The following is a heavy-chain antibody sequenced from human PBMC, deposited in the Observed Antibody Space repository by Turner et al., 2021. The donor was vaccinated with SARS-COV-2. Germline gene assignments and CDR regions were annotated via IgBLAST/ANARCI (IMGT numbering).Heavy chain of an antibody. CDR2: INSSSSYI. Sequence: EVQLVESGGGLVKPGGSLRLSCAASGFTFSSNNMNWVRQAPGKGLEWVSSINSSSSYIYYADSVKGRFTISRDNAKNSMYLQMNSLRAEDTAVYYCARDIFAYYYDSSGYPDWGQGTLVTVSS. D-gene: IGHD3-22*01. V-gene: IGHV3-21*01. CDR3: ARDIFAYYYDSSGYPD. CDR1: GFTFSSNN. J-gene: IGHJ4*02.